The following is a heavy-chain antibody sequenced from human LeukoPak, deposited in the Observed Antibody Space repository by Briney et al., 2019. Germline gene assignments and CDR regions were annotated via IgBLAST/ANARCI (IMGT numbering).Heavy chain of an antibody. CDR2: IYTSGST. CDR1: GGSISSGSYY. V-gene: IGHV4-61*02. J-gene: IGHJ4*02. D-gene: IGHD3-3*01. Sequence: PSETLSLTCTVSGGSISSGSYYWSWIRQPAGKGLEWIGRIYTSGSTNCNPSLKSRVTISVDTSKNQFSLKLSSVTAADTAVYYCARARYYDFWSGYSYFDYWGQGTLVTVSS. CDR3: ARARYYDFWSGYSYFDY.